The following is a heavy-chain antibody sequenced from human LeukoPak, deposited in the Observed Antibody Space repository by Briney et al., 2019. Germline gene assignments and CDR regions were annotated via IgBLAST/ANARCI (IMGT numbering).Heavy chain of an antibody. J-gene: IGHJ6*02. Sequence: GGSLRLSCAASGFTVSSNYMSWVCQAPGKGLEWVSVIYSGGSTYYADSVKGRFTNSRDNSKNTLYLQMNSLRAEDTAVYYCARELREGSSGWFYYYYGMDVWGQGTTVTVSS. V-gene: IGHV3-53*01. CDR2: IYSGGST. D-gene: IGHD6-19*01. CDR1: GFTVSSNY. CDR3: ARELREGSSGWFYYYYGMDV.